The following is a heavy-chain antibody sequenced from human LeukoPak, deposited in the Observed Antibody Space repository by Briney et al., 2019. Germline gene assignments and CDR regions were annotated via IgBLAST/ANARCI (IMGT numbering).Heavy chain of an antibody. CDR1: EFTFGNAW. Sequence: PGGSLRLSCAASEFTFGNAWMNWVRQAPGKGLEWVGRIKKKNDGGTADYAAPVKGRFTISRDDSKNMLYLQMNSLKIEDTAVYYCTTAATPWASHSTRDYWGQGTLVTVSS. V-gene: IGHV3-15*01. CDR2: IKKKNDGGTA. J-gene: IGHJ4*02. CDR3: TTAATPWASHSTRDY. D-gene: IGHD6-25*01.